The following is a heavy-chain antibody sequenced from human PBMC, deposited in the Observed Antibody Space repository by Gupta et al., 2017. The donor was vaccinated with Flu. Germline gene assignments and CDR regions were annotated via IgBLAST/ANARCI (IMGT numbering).Heavy chain of an antibody. CDR1: GFCFTQAQ. CDR2: IKSKTDCKTK. J-gene: IGHJ4*02. CDR3: TADEGIAVRPMFDS. D-gene: IGHD2-21*01. V-gene: IGHV3-15*01. Sequence: VPGGVSVVCLVKPAASLSLSCLGSGFCFTQAQLAWGRGAPGTGLEWIGRIKSKTDCKTKDYAAAIKCRFTISRDDTKNTLYLQMNSLKAEDTAVYYSTADEGIAVRPMFDSWGQGAPVTVSS.